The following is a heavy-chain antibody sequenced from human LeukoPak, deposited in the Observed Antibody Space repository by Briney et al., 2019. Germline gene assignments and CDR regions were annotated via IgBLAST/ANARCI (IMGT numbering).Heavy chain of an antibody. D-gene: IGHD2-2*01. CDR1: GFTFSSYG. J-gene: IGHJ6*02. V-gene: IGHV3-30*18. CDR3: AKSREYCSSTSCYVFRYYYYGMDV. Sequence: HPGGSLRLSCAASGFTFSSYGMHWVRQAPGKGLEWVAVISYDGSNKYYADSVKGRFTISRDNSKNTLYLQMNSLRAEDTAVYYCAKSREYCSSTSCYVFRYYYYGMDVWGQGTTVTVSS. CDR2: ISYDGSNK.